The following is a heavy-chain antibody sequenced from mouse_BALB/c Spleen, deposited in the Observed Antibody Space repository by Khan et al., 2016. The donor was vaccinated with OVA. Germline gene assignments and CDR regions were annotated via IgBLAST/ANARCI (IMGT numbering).Heavy chain of an antibody. D-gene: IGHD3-1*01. V-gene: IGHV14-3*02. J-gene: IGHJ3*01. CDR2: IDPANGNT. CDR3: ARQLGLLAWFAY. Sequence: VQLQQSGAELVKPGASVKLSCTASGFNIKDTYMNWVKQGHEQGLEWIGRIDPANGNTKYDPKFQGKATITADTSSNTAYMQLSSLPSEDTAVYYCARQLGLLAWFAYWAQGTLVTVSA. CDR1: GFNIKDTY.